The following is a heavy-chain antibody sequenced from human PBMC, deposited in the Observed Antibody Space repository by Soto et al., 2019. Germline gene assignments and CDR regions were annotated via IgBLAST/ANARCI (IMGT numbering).Heavy chain of an antibody. J-gene: IGHJ3*02. V-gene: IGHV3-66*01. Sequence: TGGSLRLSCAASGFTVSSNYMSWVRQAPGKGLEWVSVIYSGGSTYYADSVKGRFTISRDNSKNTLYLQMNSLRAEDTAVYYCTRERADYDILTGYYNSDAFDIWGQGTMVTVSS. CDR2: IYSGGST. CDR1: GFTVSSNY. CDR3: TRERADYDILTGYYNSDAFDI. D-gene: IGHD3-9*01.